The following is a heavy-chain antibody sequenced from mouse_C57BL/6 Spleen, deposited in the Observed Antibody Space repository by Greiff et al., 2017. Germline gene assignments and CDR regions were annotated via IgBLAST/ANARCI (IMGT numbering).Heavy chain of an antibody. CDR3: ARRLGYFDV. CDR1: GFTFSDYG. CDR2: ISSGSSTI. J-gene: IGHJ1*03. Sequence: EVHLVESGGGLVKPGGSLKLSCAASGFTFSDYGMHWVRQAPEKGLEWVAYISSGSSTIYYADTVKGRFTISRDNSKNTLFLQMTSLRSEDTSMYYCARRLGYFDVWGTGTTVTVSS. V-gene: IGHV5-17*01. D-gene: IGHD2-13*01.